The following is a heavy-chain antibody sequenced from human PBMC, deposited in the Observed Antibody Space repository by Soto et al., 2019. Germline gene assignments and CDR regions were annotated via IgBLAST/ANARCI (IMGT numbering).Heavy chain of an antibody. CDR1: GFTFSSYA. CDR2: ISGSGGST. D-gene: IGHD3-3*01. V-gene: IGHV3-23*01. J-gene: IGHJ6*02. CDR3: AKGLNLGWLLHYYYYGMDV. Sequence: GGSLRLSCAASGFTFSSYAMSWVRQAPGKGLEWVSAISGSGGSTYYADSVKGRFTISRDNSKNTLYLQMNSLRAEDTAVYYCAKGLNLGWLLHYYYYGMDVWGQGTTVTVSS.